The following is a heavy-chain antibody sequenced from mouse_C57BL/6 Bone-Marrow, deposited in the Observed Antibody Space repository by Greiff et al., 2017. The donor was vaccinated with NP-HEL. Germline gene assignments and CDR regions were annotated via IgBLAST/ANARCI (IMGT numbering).Heavy chain of an antibody. CDR3: ANAPYYNNYDAMDF. J-gene: IGHJ4*01. Sequence: EVQLQQSGPELVKPGASVKISCKASGYTFTDYYMNWVKQSHGKSLEWIGDINPNNGGTSYSQTFKGKATLTVDKSSSTAYMELRSLTSEHSTVYYWANAPYYNNYDAMDFWVQGTSVTVSS. V-gene: IGHV1-26*01. CDR2: INPNNGGT. D-gene: IGHD2-5*01. CDR1: GYTFTDYY.